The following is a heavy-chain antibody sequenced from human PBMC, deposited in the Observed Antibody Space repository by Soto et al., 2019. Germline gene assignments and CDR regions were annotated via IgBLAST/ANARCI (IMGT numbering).Heavy chain of an antibody. D-gene: IGHD2-21*01. CDR2: IYHSGST. V-gene: IGHV4-38-2*01. Sequence: SETLSLTCAVSGYSISSGHYWGWIRQPPGKGLEWIGSIYHSGSTYYNPSLKSRVTISVDTSKNQFSLKLSSVTAADTAVYYCARVVMATIHFDYWGQGTLVNVS. CDR1: GYSISSGHY. J-gene: IGHJ4*02. CDR3: ARVVMATIHFDY.